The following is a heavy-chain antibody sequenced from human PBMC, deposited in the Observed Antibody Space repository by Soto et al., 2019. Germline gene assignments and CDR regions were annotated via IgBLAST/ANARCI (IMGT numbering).Heavy chain of an antibody. CDR1: GFTFSSYA. CDR2: ISGSGGST. CDR3: ANIQQPRGGMDV. V-gene: IGHV3-23*01. J-gene: IGHJ6*02. D-gene: IGHD1-1*01. Sequence: PGGSLRLSCAASGFTFSSYAMSWVRQAPGKGLEWVSAISGSGGSTYYADSVKGRFTISRDNSKNTLYLQMNSLRAEDTAVYYCANIQQPRGGMDVWGQGTTVTVSS.